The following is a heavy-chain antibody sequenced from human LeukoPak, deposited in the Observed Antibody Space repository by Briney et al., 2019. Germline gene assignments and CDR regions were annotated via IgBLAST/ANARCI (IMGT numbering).Heavy chain of an antibody. CDR3: ARDARDDSSGYYAYFDY. Sequence: GGSLRLSCAASGFTVSSNYMSWVRQAPGKGLEWVSVIYSGGSTYYADSVKGRFTISRDNSKNTLYLQMNSLRAEDTAVYYCARDARDDSSGYYAYFDYWGQGTLVTVSS. D-gene: IGHD3-22*01. CDR1: GFTVSSNY. J-gene: IGHJ4*02. V-gene: IGHV3-66*01. CDR2: IYSGGST.